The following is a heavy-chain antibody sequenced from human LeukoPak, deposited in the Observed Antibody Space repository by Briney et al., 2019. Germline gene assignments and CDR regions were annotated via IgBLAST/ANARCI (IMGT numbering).Heavy chain of an antibody. CDR3: ARDRAATDPDY. D-gene: IGHD6-13*01. J-gene: IGHJ4*02. CDR2: IDGDGSGT. V-gene: IGHV3-74*01. CDR1: GFTFSSYW. Sequence: PGGSLRLSCAASGFTFSSYWMYWVRHAPGKGLVWVSRIDGDGSGTSYADSMKGRFTVSRDNAKNTLYLQMNSLRAEDTAVYYCARDRAATDPDYWGQGTLVTVSS.